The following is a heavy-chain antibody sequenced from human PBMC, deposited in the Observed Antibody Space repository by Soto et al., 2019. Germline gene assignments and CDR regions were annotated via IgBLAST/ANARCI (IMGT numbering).Heavy chain of an antibody. CDR1: GGTFSSYT. D-gene: IGHD4-17*01. CDR2: IIPILGIA. J-gene: IGHJ6*03. V-gene: IGHV1-69*02. CDR3: ARVNYGDYVYYYMDV. Sequence: SVKVSCKASGGTFSSYTISWVRQAPGQGLEWMGRIIPILGIANYAQKFQGRVTITADKSTSTAYMELSSLRSEDTAVYYCARVNYGDYVYYYMDVWGKGTTVTVSS.